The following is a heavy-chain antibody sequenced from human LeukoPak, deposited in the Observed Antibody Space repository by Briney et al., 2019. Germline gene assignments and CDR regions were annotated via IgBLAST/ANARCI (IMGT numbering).Heavy chain of an antibody. D-gene: IGHD1-7*01. CDR2: INGESTFK. CDR1: GFSFSSPG. V-gene: IGHV3-21*01. J-gene: IGHJ3*02. Sequence: RSGGSMRLSCTASGFSFSSPGMNWVRQAPGKGLEWVSSINGESTFKVYADSVKGRFTISRDNAKNSLYLQMDSLRAEDTAVYYCAKYQTGTWTSYDSSDIWGQGTLVTVSS. CDR3: AKYQTGTWTSYDSSDI.